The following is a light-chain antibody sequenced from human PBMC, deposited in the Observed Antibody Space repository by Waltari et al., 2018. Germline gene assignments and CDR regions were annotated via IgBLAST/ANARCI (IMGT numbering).Light chain of an antibody. J-gene: IGLJ2*01. Sequence: SYELTQPPSVSVSPGQAARITCSGDALPKKYAFWYQHKSGQAPVLVVDEDSKRPAGIPERFSGSSSGTTATLTLSGAQVEDEGDYYCYSTDSSGTQRVFGGGTKLTVL. CDR1: ALPKKY. CDR2: EDS. CDR3: YSTDSSGTQRV. V-gene: IGLV3-10*01.